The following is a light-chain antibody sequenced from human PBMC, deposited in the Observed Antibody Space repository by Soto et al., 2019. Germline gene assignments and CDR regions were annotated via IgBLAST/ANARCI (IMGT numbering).Light chain of an antibody. J-gene: IGKJ3*01. V-gene: IGKV1-5*03. Sequence: DIQMTQSPSTLSASVGDRVTITCRASQSINTWLAWYQQKPGKAPRLLIYKASNLNSGVPSRFSGSGSGTEFTLTISNLQPDDFATYYFQQYDSYSPAFTFSPGTTVDLK. CDR2: KAS. CDR1: QSINTW. CDR3: QQYDSYSPAFT.